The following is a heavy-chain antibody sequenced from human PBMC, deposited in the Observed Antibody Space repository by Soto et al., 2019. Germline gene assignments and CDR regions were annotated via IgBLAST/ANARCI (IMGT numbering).Heavy chain of an antibody. V-gene: IGHV4-39*02. J-gene: IGHJ4*02. CDR2: IYYSGAT. CDR3: SRVGIGTPPVDX. D-gene: IGHD2-15*01. CDR1: GGSISSTTYH. Sequence: SETLSLTCLVSGGSISSTTYHLGWLRQPPGKRLEWIGSIYYSGATYYNPSLRSRITISMDRSKNHFSLKLTSVTAADTAIYYFSRVGIGTPPVDXWGQGTLVTVS.